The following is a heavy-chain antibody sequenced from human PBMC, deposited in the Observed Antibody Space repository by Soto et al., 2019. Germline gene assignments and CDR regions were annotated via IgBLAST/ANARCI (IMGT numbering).Heavy chain of an antibody. D-gene: IGHD1-1*01. CDR1: GYTFTCYA. CDR3: ARDHEKRATSGPSGGDY. J-gene: IGHJ4*02. Sequence: ASVKVACKASGYTFTCYAMHWVRQSPGQRLEWMGWINAGNGNTKYSQKFQGRVTITRDTSASTAYMELSSLRSEDTDVYYCARDHEKRATSGPSGGDYWGQGTLVAVSS. V-gene: IGHV1-3*01. CDR2: INAGNGNT.